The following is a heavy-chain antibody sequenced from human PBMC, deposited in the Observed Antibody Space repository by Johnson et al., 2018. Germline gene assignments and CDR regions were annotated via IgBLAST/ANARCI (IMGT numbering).Heavy chain of an antibody. CDR3: ARDPYFDTGYYYYYDMDV. CDR1: GFTFRSYA. D-gene: IGHD3-22*01. V-gene: IGHV3-30*04. CDR2: ISYDGRNK. Sequence: VQLLESGGGVVQPGRSLRLSCAASGFTFRSYAMHWVRQAPGKGLEWVAVISYDGRNKYYADSVKGRLIISRDNSKNTLYLQMNSLRAEDTAVYFCARDPYFDTGYYYYYDMDVWGQGTTVTVSS. J-gene: IGHJ6*02.